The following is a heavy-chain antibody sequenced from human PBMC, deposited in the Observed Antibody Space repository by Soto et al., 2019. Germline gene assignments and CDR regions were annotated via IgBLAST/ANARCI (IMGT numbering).Heavy chain of an antibody. CDR3: ARDVRCSSTSCHPDDAFDI. Sequence: ASVKVSCKASGYTFTSYGISWVRQAPGQGLEWMGWISAYNGNTNYAQKLQGRVTMTTDTSTSTAYMELRSLRSDDTAVYYCARDVRCSSTSCHPDDAFDIWGQGTMVTVSS. V-gene: IGHV1-18*01. D-gene: IGHD2-2*01. J-gene: IGHJ3*02. CDR1: GYTFTSYG. CDR2: ISAYNGNT.